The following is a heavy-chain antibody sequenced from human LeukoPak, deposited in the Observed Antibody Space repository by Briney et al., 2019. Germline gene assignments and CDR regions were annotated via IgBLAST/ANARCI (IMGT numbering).Heavy chain of an antibody. CDR1: GYFISSGYY. CDR3: ARDGRWFDP. Sequence: PSETLSLTCNVSGYFISSGYYWGWIRQPPGKGLEWIGSIYHSGSTYYNPSLKSRVTMSIDTSKNQFSLKLISVTAADTAVYYCARDGRWFDPWGQGTLVTVSS. D-gene: IGHD1-26*01. CDR2: IYHSGST. J-gene: IGHJ5*02. V-gene: IGHV4-38-2*02.